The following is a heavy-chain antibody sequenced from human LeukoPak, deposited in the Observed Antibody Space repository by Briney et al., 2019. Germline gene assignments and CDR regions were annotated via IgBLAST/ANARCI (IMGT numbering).Heavy chain of an antibody. CDR3: AREVWDYYGSGSFPFDI. Sequence: SETLSLTCAVSGGSIIINNWWSWVRQPPGKGLEWIGEIFHSGSTNYNPSLKSRVTISVDKSKNQFSLKLSSVTAADTAVYYCAREVWDYYGSGSFPFDIWGQGTMVTVSS. CDR2: IFHSGST. V-gene: IGHV4-4*02. CDR1: GGSIIINNW. J-gene: IGHJ3*02. D-gene: IGHD3-10*01.